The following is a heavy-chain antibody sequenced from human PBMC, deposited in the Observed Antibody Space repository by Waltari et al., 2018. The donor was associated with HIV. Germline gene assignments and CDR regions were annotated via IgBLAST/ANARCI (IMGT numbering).Heavy chain of an antibody. CDR2: KSYDGSNK. CDR3: ARGGGYSSSYYFDY. Sequence: QVQLVESGGGVVQPGRSLRLSCAASGFTFSSYAMHWVRQAPGKGLEWVAVKSYDGSNKSYADSVKGRFTISRDNSKTPLYLQMNSLRAEDTAVYYCARGGGYSSSYYFDYWGQGTLVTVSS. J-gene: IGHJ4*02. CDR1: GFTFSSYA. V-gene: IGHV3-30-3*01. D-gene: IGHD5-12*01.